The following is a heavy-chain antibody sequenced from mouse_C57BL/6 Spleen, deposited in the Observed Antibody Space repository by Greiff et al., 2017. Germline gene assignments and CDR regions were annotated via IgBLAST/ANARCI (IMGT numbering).Heavy chain of an antibody. J-gene: IGHJ2*01. CDR3: TRGEGFLGERGYYFDY. V-gene: IGHV1-15*01. Sequence: QVQLQQSGAELVRPGASVTLSCKASGYTFTDYEMHWVKQTPVHGLEWIGAIDPETGGTAYNQKFKGKAILTADKSSSTAYMELRSLTSEDSAVYYCTRGEGFLGERGYYFDYWGQGTTLTVSS. CDR2: IDPETGGT. CDR1: GYTFTDYE.